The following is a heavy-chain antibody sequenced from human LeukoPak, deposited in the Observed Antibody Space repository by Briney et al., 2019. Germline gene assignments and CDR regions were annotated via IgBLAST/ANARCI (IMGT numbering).Heavy chain of an antibody. J-gene: IGHJ4*02. CDR1: GFTFSSYG. CDR3: ARDVYDSSGTYYFDY. Sequence: GGSLRLSCAASGFTFSSYGMHWVRQAPGKGLEWVAFIRYDGSNKYYADSVKGRFTISRDNSKNTLYLQMNSLRAEDTAVYYCARDVYDSSGTYYFDYWGQGTLVTVSS. CDR2: IRYDGSNK. D-gene: IGHD3-22*01. V-gene: IGHV3-30*02.